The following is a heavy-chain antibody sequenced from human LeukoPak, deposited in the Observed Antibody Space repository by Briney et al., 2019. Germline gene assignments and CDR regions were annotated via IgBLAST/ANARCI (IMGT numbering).Heavy chain of an antibody. CDR1: GYTFTGYY. D-gene: IGHD2/OR15-2a*01. CDR3: ARTFYDTLDSDAFDF. CDR2: INPDSGGT. V-gene: IGHV1-2*02. Sequence: ASVKVSCKASGYTFTGYYMHWVRQAPGQGLERMGWINPDSGGTNNAQKFQGRVTMTRDTSISTAYMELSRLRSDDTAVYYCARTFYDTLDSDAFDFWGQGTMVIVSS. J-gene: IGHJ3*01.